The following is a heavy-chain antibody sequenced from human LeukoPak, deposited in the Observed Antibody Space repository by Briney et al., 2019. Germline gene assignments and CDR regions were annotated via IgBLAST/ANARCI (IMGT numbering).Heavy chain of an antibody. CDR2: IIPIFGTA. J-gene: IGHJ3*02. Sequence: SVKVSCKASGGTFSSYAISWVRQAPGQGLEWMGGIIPIFGTANYAQKFQGGVTITADESTSTAYMELSSLRSEDTAVYYCAREGSMTAPHDAFDIWGQGTMVTVSS. V-gene: IGHV1-69*13. CDR1: GGTFSSYA. D-gene: IGHD2-21*02. CDR3: AREGSMTAPHDAFDI.